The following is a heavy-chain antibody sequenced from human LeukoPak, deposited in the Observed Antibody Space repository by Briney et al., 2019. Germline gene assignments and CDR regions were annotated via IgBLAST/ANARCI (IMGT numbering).Heavy chain of an antibody. CDR2: ISAYNGNT. CDR1: GYTFTSYG. V-gene: IGHV1-18*01. J-gene: IGHJ4*02. Sequence: ASVKVSCKASGYTFTSYGISWVRQAPGQGLEWMGWISAYNGNTNYAQKLQGRVTMTTDTSTSTAYMELRSLRSDDTAVYYCARATIFGVVIIPPDYWGQGTLVTVSP. D-gene: IGHD3-3*01. CDR3: ARATIFGVVIIPPDY.